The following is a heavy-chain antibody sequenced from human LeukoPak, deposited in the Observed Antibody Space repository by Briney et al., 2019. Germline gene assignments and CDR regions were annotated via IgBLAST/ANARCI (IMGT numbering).Heavy chain of an antibody. J-gene: IGHJ3*02. V-gene: IGHV4-30-2*01. CDR2: IYHSGST. CDR3: ARTKTLVLRFLGWLGYAFDI. CDR1: GGSISSGGYS. Sequence: SETLSLTCAVSGGSISSGGYSWSWIRQPPGKGLEWIGYIYHSGSTYYNPSLKSRVTISVDRSKNQFSLKLSSVTAADTAVYYCARTKTLVLRFLGWLGYAFDIWGQGTMVTVSS. D-gene: IGHD3-3*01.